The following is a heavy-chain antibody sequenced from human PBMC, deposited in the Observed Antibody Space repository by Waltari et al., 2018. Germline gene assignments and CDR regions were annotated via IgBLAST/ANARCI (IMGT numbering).Heavy chain of an antibody. CDR1: GSTFSTDW. Sequence: EVQLVESGGGLVQPGGSLRLSCAVSGSTFSTDWMTWFRQAPGKGLEWVANIKQDDSEKYYVDSVKGRFTISRDNAKNALYLQMNSLRAEDTAIYYCAGGGGFRMDVWGKGTTVTVSS. CDR3: AGGGGFRMDV. D-gene: IGHD2-15*01. V-gene: IGHV3-7*01. CDR2: IKQDDSEK. J-gene: IGHJ6*03.